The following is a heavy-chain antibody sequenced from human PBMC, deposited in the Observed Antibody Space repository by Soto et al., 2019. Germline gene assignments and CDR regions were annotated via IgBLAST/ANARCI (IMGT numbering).Heavy chain of an antibody. CDR1: GFTFSSYA. V-gene: IGHV3-30-3*01. CDR3: ASWGVISP. CDR2: ISYDGSNK. D-gene: IGHD3-10*01. J-gene: IGHJ5*02. Sequence: GGSLRLSCAASGFTFSSYAMHWVRQAPGKGLEWVAVISYDGSNKYYADSVKGRFTISRDNSKNTLYLQMNSLRAEDTAVYYCASWGVISPWGQGTLVTVS.